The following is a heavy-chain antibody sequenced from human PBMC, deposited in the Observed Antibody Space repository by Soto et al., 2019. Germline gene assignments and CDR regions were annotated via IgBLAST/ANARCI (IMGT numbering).Heavy chain of an antibody. CDR2: IYWDDGK. CDR3: AHSPAYDISTGYYPFDY. D-gene: IGHD3-9*01. Sequence: SGPTLVNPTQTLTLTCTFPGFSLSTSGVGVAWIRQPPGKALEWLALIYWDDGKGYSPSLKTRLNITKDTSKNQVVLTRTNVDPVDTATYYCAHSPAYDISTGYYPFDYWGQGSLVTVSS. J-gene: IGHJ4*02. CDR1: GFSLSTSGVG. V-gene: IGHV2-5*02.